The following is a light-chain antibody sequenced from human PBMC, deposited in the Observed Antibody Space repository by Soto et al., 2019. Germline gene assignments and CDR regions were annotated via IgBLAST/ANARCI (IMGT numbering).Light chain of an antibody. CDR3: QQYGSSGT. CDR1: QSVSNNY. Sequence: EILFTQSPGTLSLSPGERATLSFRASQSVSNNYLAWYQQKPGQAPRLLIYGASNRATGIPDRFSGSGSGTDFTLTISRLEPEDFAVYYCQQYGSSGTFGQGTKVDIK. J-gene: IGKJ1*01. CDR2: GAS. V-gene: IGKV3-20*01.